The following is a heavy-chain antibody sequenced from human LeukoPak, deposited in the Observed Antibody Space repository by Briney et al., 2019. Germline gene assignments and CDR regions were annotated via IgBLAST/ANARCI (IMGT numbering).Heavy chain of an antibody. D-gene: IGHD3-9*01. CDR2: ITGGGGST. CDR1: GFTFSSYS. CDR3: AKFYDILTGYFDY. Sequence: PGGSLRLSCAASGFTFSSYSMSWVRQSPGKGLEWVSAITGGGGSTDSAEFVKGRFTISRDNSRNTLYLQMNSLRGEETAVYYCAKFYDILTGYFDYWGQGTLVTVSS. V-gene: IGHV3-23*01. J-gene: IGHJ4*02.